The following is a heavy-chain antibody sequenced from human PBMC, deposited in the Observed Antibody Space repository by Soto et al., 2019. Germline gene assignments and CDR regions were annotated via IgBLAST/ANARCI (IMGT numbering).Heavy chain of an antibody. CDR1: GFTFSSYA. J-gene: IGHJ3*02. D-gene: IGHD4-17*01. CDR3: AKDWGNDYGDCSGAFDI. CDR2: ISGSGGST. V-gene: IGHV3-23*01. Sequence: EVQLLESGGGLVQPGGSLRLSCAASGFTFSSYAMSWVRQAPGKGLERVSAISGSGGSTYYADSVKGRFTISRDNSKNTLYLQMKSLRAEDTDVYYCAKDWGNDYGDCSGAFDIWGQGTMVTVAS.